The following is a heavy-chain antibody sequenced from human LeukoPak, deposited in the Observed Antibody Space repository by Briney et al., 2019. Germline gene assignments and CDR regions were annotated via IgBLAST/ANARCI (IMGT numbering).Heavy chain of an antibody. CDR3: ARVDYGDYLTVDY. CDR2: ISYDGSNK. CDR1: GFTFSSYA. Sequence: VRSLRLSCAASGFTFSSYAMHWVRQAPGKGLEWVAVISYDGSNKYYADSVKGRFTISRDNSKNTLYLQMNSLRAEDTAVYYCARVDYGDYLTVDYWGQGTLVTVSS. D-gene: IGHD4-17*01. V-gene: IGHV3-30-3*01. J-gene: IGHJ4*02.